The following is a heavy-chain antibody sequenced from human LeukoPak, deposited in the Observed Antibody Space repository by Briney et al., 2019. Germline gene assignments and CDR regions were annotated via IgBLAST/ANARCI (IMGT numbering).Heavy chain of an antibody. CDR2: IRQDGSDI. CDR3: ARGRGDPFDI. J-gene: IGHJ3*02. V-gene: IGHV3-7*01. CDR1: GFTFSSYW. D-gene: IGHD3-10*01. Sequence: GGSLRLSCAASGFTFSSYWMSWVRQAPGKGLEWVANIRQDGSDIYYVDSVKGRFTISRDNAENSLYLQMNSLRAEDTAVYYCARGRGDPFDIWGQGTMATVSS.